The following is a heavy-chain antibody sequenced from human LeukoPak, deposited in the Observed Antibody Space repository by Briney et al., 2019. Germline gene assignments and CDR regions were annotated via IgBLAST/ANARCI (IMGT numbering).Heavy chain of an antibody. V-gene: IGHV3-23*01. D-gene: IGHD6-13*01. Sequence: PAGSLRLSCAASGFTFSSYAMSWVRQAPGKGLEWVSLITGSGGNTYSPDSVKGRFTISRDNSKNTLYLQMSSLRAEDTAIYYCAQGTPTGYGTSWFDYWGQGTLVTVSS. CDR2: ITGSGGNT. J-gene: IGHJ4*02. CDR3: AQGTPTGYGTSWFDY. CDR1: GFTFSSYA.